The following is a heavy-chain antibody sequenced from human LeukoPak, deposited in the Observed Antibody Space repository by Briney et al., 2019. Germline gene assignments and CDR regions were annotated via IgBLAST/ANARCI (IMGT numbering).Heavy chain of an antibody. J-gene: IGHJ6*02. CDR3: ARGAGGGTSFMDV. Sequence: AASVNVSCKASGHTFTGYYMHWVRQAPGQGREWMGWINPNSGGTNYAQKFQGRVTMTRDTSISTAYMELSRLRSDDTAVYYCARGAGGGTSFMDVWGQGTTVTVSS. CDR1: GHTFTGYY. D-gene: IGHD2-2*01. V-gene: IGHV1-2*02. CDR2: INPNSGGT.